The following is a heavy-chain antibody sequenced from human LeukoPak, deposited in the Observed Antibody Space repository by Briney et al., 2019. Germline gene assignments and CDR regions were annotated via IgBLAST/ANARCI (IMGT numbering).Heavy chain of an antibody. V-gene: IGHV1-8*03. J-gene: IGHJ4*02. CDR1: GYTFTSYD. CDR3: ARGKGGYDPSDY. Sequence: GASVKVSCKASGYTFTSYDINWVRQATGQGLEWMGWMNPNSGNTGYAQKFQGRVTITRNTSISTAYMKLSSLRSEDTAVYYCARGKGGYDPSDYWGQGTLVTVSS. CDR2: MNPNSGNT. D-gene: IGHD5-12*01.